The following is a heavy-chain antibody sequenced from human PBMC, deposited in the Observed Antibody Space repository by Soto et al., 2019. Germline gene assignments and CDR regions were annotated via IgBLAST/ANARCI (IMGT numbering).Heavy chain of an antibody. CDR3: ARDYDWFDP. J-gene: IGHJ5*02. Sequence: QVQLQESGPGLVKPSETLSLTCTVSGGSVSSGSYYWSWIRQPPGKGLEWIGYIYYSGSTNYNPSLKSRVTLSVYKSKNQFSLKLSSVTAADTAVYYCARDYDWFDPWGHGTLVTVSS. D-gene: IGHD3-16*01. V-gene: IGHV4-61*01. CDR2: IYYSGST. CDR1: GGSVSSGSYY.